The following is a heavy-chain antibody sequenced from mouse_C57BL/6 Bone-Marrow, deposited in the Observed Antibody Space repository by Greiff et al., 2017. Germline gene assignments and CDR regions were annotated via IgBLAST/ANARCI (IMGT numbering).Heavy chain of an antibody. V-gene: IGHV1-81*01. CDR3: ARLRLRRSWYFDV. J-gene: IGHJ1*03. Sequence: VQLQQSGAELARPGASVKLSCKASGYTFTSYGISWVKQRTGQGLEWIGEIYPRSGNTYYNEKFKGKATLTADKSSSTAYMALRSLTSEDSAVYFCARLRLRRSWYFDVWGTGTTVTVSS. CDR2: IYPRSGNT. CDR1: GYTFTSYG. D-gene: IGHD2-4*01.